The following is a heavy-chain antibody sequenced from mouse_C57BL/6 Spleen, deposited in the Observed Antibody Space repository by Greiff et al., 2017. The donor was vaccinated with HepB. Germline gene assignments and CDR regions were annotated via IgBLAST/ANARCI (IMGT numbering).Heavy chain of an antibody. D-gene: IGHD1-1*01. CDR3: ARKVTTVVGGYFDV. CDR1: GYTFTSYG. V-gene: IGHV1-81*01. CDR2: IYPRSGNT. J-gene: IGHJ1*03. Sequence: VQLQQSGAELARPGASVKLSCKASGYTFTSYGISWVKQRTGQGLEWIGEIYPRSGNTYYNEKFKGKATLTADKSSSTEYMELRSLTSEDSAVYFCARKVTTVVGGYFDVWGTVTTVTVSS.